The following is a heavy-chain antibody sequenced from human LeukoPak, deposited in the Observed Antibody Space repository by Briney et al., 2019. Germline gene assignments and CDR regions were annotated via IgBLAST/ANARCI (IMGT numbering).Heavy chain of an antibody. CDR1: GFTVSSNF. V-gene: IGHV3-9*01. CDR3: AKNIGSLTYWYDDSNYSGAFDF. Sequence: GGSLRLSCAASGFTVSSNFLNWVCEAPGKGLEWVSGISWNIGTFDYVDRVKGRFTISRDNAKNSLYLQINNLRAEDTALYYCAKNIGSLTYWYDDSNYSGAFDFWGQGTLVTVSS. D-gene: IGHD3-22*01. CDR2: ISWNIGTF. J-gene: IGHJ4*02.